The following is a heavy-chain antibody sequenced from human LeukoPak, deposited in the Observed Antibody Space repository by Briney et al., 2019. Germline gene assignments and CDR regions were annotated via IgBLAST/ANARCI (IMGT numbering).Heavy chain of an antibody. V-gene: IGHV3-23*01. D-gene: IGHD3-10*01. CDR2: ISGTGGTT. CDR1: GFTFSSCA. J-gene: IGHJ4*02. CDR3: AKDRSSNYPYYFDY. Sequence: PGGSLRLSCAASGFTFSSCAMTWVRQAPGKGLEWVAAISGTGGTTYYADPVKGRVTISRDNSKNTLFLQMDSLRAEDTAVYYCAKDRSSNYPYYFDYWGQGTLVTVSS.